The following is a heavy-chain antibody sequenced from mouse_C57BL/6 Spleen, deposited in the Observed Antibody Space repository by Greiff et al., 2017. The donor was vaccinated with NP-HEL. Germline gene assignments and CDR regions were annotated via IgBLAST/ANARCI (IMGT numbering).Heavy chain of an antibody. Sequence: EVQLQQSGAELVKPGASVKLSCTASGFNIKDYYMHWVKQRTEQGLEWIGRIDPEDGETKYAPKFQGKATITADTSSNTAYLPLSSLTAEDTAVYYCAMGNGYWGQGTTLTVSS. D-gene: IGHD1-1*02. CDR1: GFNIKDYY. CDR3: AMGNGY. V-gene: IGHV14-2*01. CDR2: IDPEDGET. J-gene: IGHJ2*01.